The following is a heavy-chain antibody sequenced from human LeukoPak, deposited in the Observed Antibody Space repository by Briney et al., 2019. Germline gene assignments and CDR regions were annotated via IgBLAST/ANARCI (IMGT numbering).Heavy chain of an antibody. D-gene: IGHD5-18*01. Sequence: SGGSLRLSCAASGSTFSSYSMNWVRQAPGKGLEWVANIKQDGGEKYYVDSVKGRFTISRDNAKNSLYLQMNSLRAEDTAVYYCARDLNPYSYGTPFDYWGQGTLVTVSS. CDR1: GSTFSSYS. CDR3: ARDLNPYSYGTPFDY. J-gene: IGHJ4*02. CDR2: IKQDGGEK. V-gene: IGHV3-7*01.